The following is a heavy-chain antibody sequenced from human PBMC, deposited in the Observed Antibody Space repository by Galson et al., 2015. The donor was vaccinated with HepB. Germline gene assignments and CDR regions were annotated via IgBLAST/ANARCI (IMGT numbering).Heavy chain of an antibody. V-gene: IGHV1-3*01. D-gene: IGHD2-2*01. J-gene: IGHJ6*02. CDR1: GYTFTSYA. CDR3: ARDMFRVPAARVYYYGMDV. Sequence: SVKVSCKASGYTFTSYAMHWVRQAPGQRLEWMGWINAGNGNTKYSQKFQGRVTITRDTSASTAYMELSSLRSEDTAVYYCARDMFRVPAARVYYYGMDVWGQGTTVTVSS. CDR2: INAGNGNT.